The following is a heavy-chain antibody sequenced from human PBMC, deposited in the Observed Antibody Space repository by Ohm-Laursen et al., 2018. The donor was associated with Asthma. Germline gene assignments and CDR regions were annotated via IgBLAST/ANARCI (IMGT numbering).Heavy chain of an antibody. J-gene: IGHJ4*02. CDR2: IFYSGST. CDR1: GGSISSYY. V-gene: IGHV4-59*01. Sequence: SETLSLTCTVSGGSISSYYWSWIRQPPGKGLEWIGYIFYSGSTNYNPSLKSRVTISVDTSKNQFSLQLSSVTAADTAVYYCARGLEDSSSWSDFDDWGQGTLVTVSS. CDR3: ARGLEDSSSWSDFDD. D-gene: IGHD6-13*01.